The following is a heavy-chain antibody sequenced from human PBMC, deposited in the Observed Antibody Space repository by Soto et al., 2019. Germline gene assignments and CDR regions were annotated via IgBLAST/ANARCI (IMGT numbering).Heavy chain of an antibody. J-gene: IGHJ4*02. CDR3: ARLDDSSGYPHFYFDY. CDR1: GGSISSSTYY. D-gene: IGHD3-22*01. Sequence: SETLSLTCTVSGGSISSSTYYWSWIRQTPGKGLEWIGYIYYSGSTNYNPSLKSRVTISVDTSKNQLSLKLSSVTAADTAVYYCARLDDSSGYPHFYFDYWGQGTLVTVSS. CDR2: IYYSGST. V-gene: IGHV4-61*05.